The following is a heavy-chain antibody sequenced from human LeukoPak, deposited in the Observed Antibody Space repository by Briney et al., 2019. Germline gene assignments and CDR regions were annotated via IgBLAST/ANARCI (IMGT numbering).Heavy chain of an antibody. D-gene: IGHD3-10*01. Sequence: ASVKVSCKASGYTFTGYYMHWVRQAPGQGLEWMGWINPNSGGTNYAQKFQGRVTMTRDTSISTAYMELSRLRSDDTAVYYCAIDSSLGYGSWSYYNVYWFDPWGQGTLVTVSS. CDR2: INPNSGGT. V-gene: IGHV1-2*02. J-gene: IGHJ5*02. CDR3: AIDSSLGYGSWSYYNVYWFDP. CDR1: GYTFTGYY.